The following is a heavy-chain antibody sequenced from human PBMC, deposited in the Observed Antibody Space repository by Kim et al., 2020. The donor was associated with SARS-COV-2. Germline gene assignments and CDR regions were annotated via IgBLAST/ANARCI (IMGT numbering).Heavy chain of an antibody. CDR1: GFTFTSSA. J-gene: IGHJ6*02. V-gene: IGHV1-58*01. CDR2: IVVGSGNT. Sequence: SVKVSCKASGFTFTSSAVQWVRQARGQRLEWIGWIVVGSGNTNYAQKFQERVTITRDMSTSTAYMELSSLRSEDTAVYYCAADFSVVVPAASGGYYGMDVWGQGTTVTVSS. D-gene: IGHD2-2*01. CDR3: AADFSVVVPAASGGYYGMDV.